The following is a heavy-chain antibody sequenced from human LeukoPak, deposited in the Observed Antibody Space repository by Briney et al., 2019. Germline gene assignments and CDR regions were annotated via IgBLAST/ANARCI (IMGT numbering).Heavy chain of an antibody. CDR2: IYHSGST. D-gene: IGHD3-22*01. CDR3: ARDRYYDSSGYSPDAFDI. J-gene: IGHJ3*02. CDR1: GYSISSGYY. Sequence: SETLSLTCTVSGYSISSGYYWGWIWQPPGKGLEWIGSIYHSGSTYYNPSLKSRVTISVDTSKNQFSLKLSSVTAADTAVYYCARDRYYDSSGYSPDAFDIWGQGTMVTVSS. V-gene: IGHV4-38-2*02.